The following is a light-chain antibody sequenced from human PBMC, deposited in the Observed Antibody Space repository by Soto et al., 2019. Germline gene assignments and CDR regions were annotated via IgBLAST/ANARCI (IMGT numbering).Light chain of an antibody. CDR2: AVT. V-gene: IGLV2-14*01. Sequence: QSALTQPASVSGSPGQSITISCTGTSSDVGGYNYASWYQQYPDKAPKLMIYAVTNRPSGVSNRFSGSKSGNTASLTISGLQAEDEADYYCASYTTGSTLVVFGGGTKLTVL. CDR3: ASYTTGSTLVV. CDR1: SSDVGGYNY. J-gene: IGLJ3*02.